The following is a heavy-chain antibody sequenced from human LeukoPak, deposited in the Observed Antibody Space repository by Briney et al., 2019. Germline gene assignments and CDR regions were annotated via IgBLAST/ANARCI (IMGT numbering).Heavy chain of an antibody. Sequence: SCKASGGTFSSYAISWVRQAPGKGLEWVAVIWYDGSNKYYADSVKGRFTISRDNSKNTLYLQMNSLRAEDTAVYYCAKSRRVAATPYFDYWGQGTLVTVSS. CDR3: AKSRRVAATPYFDY. CDR1: GGTFSSYA. V-gene: IGHV3-33*06. D-gene: IGHD2-15*01. J-gene: IGHJ4*02. CDR2: IWYDGSNK.